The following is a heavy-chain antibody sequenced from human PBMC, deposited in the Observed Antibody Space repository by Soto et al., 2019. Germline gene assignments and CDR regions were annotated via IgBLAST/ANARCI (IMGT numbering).Heavy chain of an antibody. Sequence: GGSLRLSCAASGFTFSSDWMSWVRQAPGKGLEWVANIKEDGSGKYYVDSVKGRFTISRDNAKSSLYLQMNSLRVEDTAVYYCAREITVTTGHYYYGMDVWGQGTTVTVSS. CDR3: AREITVTTGHYYYGMDV. CDR1: GFTFSSDW. D-gene: IGHD4-4*01. V-gene: IGHV3-7*05. J-gene: IGHJ6*02. CDR2: IKEDGSGK.